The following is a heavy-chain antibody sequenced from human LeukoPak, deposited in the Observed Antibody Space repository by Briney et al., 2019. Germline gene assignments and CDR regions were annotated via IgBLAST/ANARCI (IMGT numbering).Heavy chain of an antibody. J-gene: IGHJ4*02. D-gene: IGHD3-22*01. V-gene: IGHV3-23*01. Sequence: GGSLRLSCAASGFTFSSYAMSWVRQAPGKGLEWVSAISGSGGSTYYADSVKGRFTISRDNSKNTLYLQMNSLRAEDTALYYCTKASRSYDTSGYAADYWGQGTLVTVSS. CDR1: GFTFSSYA. CDR3: TKASRSYDTSGYAADY. CDR2: ISGSGGST.